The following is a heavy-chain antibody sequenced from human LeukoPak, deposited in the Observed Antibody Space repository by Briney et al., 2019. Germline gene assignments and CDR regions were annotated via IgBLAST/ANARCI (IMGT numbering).Heavy chain of an antibody. CDR1: GYSFSTYW. Sequence: GESLQISCKGSGYSFSTYWIGWVRQMPGKGLEWMGIIYPGDSDTRYSPSFQGQVTITAAKSINTAYLQWSSLRASDTAMYYCARPHIAYGSGNDAFDIWGQGTRVTVSS. CDR3: ARPHIAYGSGNDAFDI. CDR2: IYPGDSDT. V-gene: IGHV5-51*01. D-gene: IGHD3-10*01. J-gene: IGHJ3*02.